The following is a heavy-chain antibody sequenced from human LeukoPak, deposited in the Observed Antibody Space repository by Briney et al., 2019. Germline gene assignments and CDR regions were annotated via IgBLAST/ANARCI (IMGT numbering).Heavy chain of an antibody. V-gene: IGHV1-2*02. J-gene: IGHJ5*02. D-gene: IGHD3-10*01. CDR2: INPNSGGT. Sequence: GASVKVSCKASGYTFTGYYMHWVRQAPGQGLEWMGWINPNSGGTIYAQKFQGRVTMTEDTSTDTAYMELSSLRSEDTAVYYCATVRPYYYGSGSYGWFDPWGQGTLVTVSS. CDR3: ATVRPYYYGSGSYGWFDP. CDR1: GYTFTGYY.